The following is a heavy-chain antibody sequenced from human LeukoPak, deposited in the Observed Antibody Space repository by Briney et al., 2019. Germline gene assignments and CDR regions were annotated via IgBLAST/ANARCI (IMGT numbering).Heavy chain of an antibody. CDR3: AKSRTDSTIFGVVIFPFDY. CDR2: ISGSGGST. V-gene: IGHV3-23*01. Sequence: GGSLRLSCAASGFTFSSYAMSCVRQAPGKGLEWVSAISGSGGSTYYADSVKGRFTISRDNSKNTLYLQMNSLRAEDTAVYYCAKSRTDSTIFGVVIFPFDYWGQGTLVTVSS. D-gene: IGHD3-3*01. CDR1: GFTFSSYA. J-gene: IGHJ4*02.